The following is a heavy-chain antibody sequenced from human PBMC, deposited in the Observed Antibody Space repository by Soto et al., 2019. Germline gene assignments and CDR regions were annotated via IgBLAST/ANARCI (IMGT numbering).Heavy chain of an antibody. CDR3: ATAPYCRGGSCYSGGYFQH. V-gene: IGHV4-31*03. CDR2: IYYSGST. CDR1: GGSISSGGYY. D-gene: IGHD2-15*01. J-gene: IGHJ1*01. Sequence: QVQLQESGPGLVKPSQTLSLTCTVSGGSISSGGYYWSWIRQHPGKGLEWIGYIYYSGSTYYNPSLKSRVTISVDTSKNQFSLKLSYVTAADTAVYYCATAPYCRGGSCYSGGYFQHWGQGTLVTVSS.